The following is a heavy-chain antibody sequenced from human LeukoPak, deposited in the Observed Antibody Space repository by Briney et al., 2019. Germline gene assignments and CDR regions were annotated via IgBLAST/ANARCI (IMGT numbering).Heavy chain of an antibody. D-gene: IGHD1-26*01. CDR3: ANLGIVGATNYYYYYGMDV. J-gene: IGHJ6*02. CDR1: GFTFSSFG. V-gene: IGHV3-21*01. Sequence: GGSLRLSCAASGFTFSSFGMHWVRQAPGKGLEWVSSISSSSSYIYYADSVKGRFTISRDNAKNSLYLQMNSLRAEDTAVYYCANLGIVGATNYYYYYGMDVWGQGTTVAVSS. CDR2: ISSSSSYI.